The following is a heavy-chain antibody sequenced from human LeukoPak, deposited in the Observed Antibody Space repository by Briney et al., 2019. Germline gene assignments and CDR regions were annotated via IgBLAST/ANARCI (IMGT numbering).Heavy chain of an antibody. CDR2: VYYSGST. CDR3: ARGLYSTGD. Sequence: SETLSLTCTVSGGSISSSSYYWGWIRQPPGKGLEWIGSVYYSGSTYYNPSLKSRVTMSEDTSRNQFSVNLSSVTAADTAVYYCARGLYSTGDWGQGTLVTVSS. CDR1: GGSISSSSYY. V-gene: IGHV4-39*07. J-gene: IGHJ4*02. D-gene: IGHD2-8*01.